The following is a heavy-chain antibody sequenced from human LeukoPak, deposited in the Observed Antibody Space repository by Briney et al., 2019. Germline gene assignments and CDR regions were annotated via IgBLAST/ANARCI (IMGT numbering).Heavy chain of an antibody. CDR3: ARGSWYYDTSGFHHFDY. CDR1: GFTFSSYW. D-gene: IGHD3-22*01. CDR2: IKQGGSKK. Sequence: GGSLRLSCAASGFTFSSYWMSWVRQAPGKGLEWVANIKQGGSKKYYVDSVNGRFTFSSTNAKNLTYLQLNSLRAEPEAGYYFARGSWYYDTSGFHHFDYWAQETLVSVFS. V-gene: IGHV3-7*01. J-gene: IGHJ4*02.